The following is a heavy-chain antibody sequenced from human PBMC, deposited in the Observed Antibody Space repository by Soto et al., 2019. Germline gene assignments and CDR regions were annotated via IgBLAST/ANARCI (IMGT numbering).Heavy chain of an antibody. V-gene: IGHV5-51*01. CDR3: SICRVQLRVTEMSRLPN. Sequence: GESLNISCQASGYTFSSYWIAWVRQMPGKGLEWVGIIYPGDSETRYSPSLQGQVTISADRSTTTAYLQWSSLKASDSGTYYCSICRVQLRVTEMSRLPNWGRGTLVT. CDR1: GYTFSSYW. J-gene: IGHJ4*01. D-gene: IGHD2-2*01. CDR2: IYPGDSET.